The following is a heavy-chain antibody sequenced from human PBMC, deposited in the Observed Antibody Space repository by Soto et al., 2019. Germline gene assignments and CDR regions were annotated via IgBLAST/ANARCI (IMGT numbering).Heavy chain of an antibody. CDR3: ARVESYSYGSIRPDP. V-gene: IGHV4-4*02. CDR1: GGSISSSNW. Sequence: SETLSLTCAVSGGSISSSNWWSWVRQPPGKGLEWIGEIYHSGSTNYNPSLKSRVTISVDKSKNQFSLKLSSVTAADTAVYYCARVESYSYGSIRPDPWGQGTLVTVSS. CDR2: IYHSGST. D-gene: IGHD5-18*01. J-gene: IGHJ5*02.